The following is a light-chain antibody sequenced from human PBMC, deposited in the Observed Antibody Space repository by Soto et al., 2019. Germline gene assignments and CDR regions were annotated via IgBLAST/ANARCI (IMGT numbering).Light chain of an antibody. Sequence: EIVLTQSPGTLSLSPGERATLSCRASQSVSFSYLAWYQQKPGQAPRLLIYGASSRATGIPDRFSGSGSGTDFTLTISGLEPEDFAVYYCQKSDHLPLFGPGTKVESK. CDR3: QKSDHLPL. V-gene: IGKV3-20*01. J-gene: IGKJ3*01. CDR2: GAS. CDR1: QSVSFSY.